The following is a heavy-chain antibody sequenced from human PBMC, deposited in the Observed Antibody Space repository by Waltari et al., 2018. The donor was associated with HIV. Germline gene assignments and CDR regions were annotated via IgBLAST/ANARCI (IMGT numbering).Heavy chain of an antibody. J-gene: IGHJ4*02. Sequence: QLQLQESGPGLVKPSETLSLTCTVSGGSMTSYNYYWGWIRQPPGKGLEWIGSISNTGSTYYIPSLKSRVTISVDTSKNQFSLKLSSVTAADTALYYCSLGPGVATGDYWGQGTLVTVSS. V-gene: IGHV4-39*01. CDR2: ISNTGST. D-gene: IGHD5-12*01. CDR1: GGSMTSYNYY. CDR3: SLGPGVATGDY.